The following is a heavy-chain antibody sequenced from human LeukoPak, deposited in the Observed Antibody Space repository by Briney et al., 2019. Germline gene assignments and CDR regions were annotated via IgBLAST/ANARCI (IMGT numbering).Heavy chain of an antibody. J-gene: IGHJ4*02. CDR1: GFSFSTYW. CDR3: AKEKYFVVVTGGFDY. V-gene: IGHV3-7*03. D-gene: IGHD2-21*02. Sequence: PGGSLRLSCASSGFSFSTYWMSWVRQAPGKGLERVANIKEDGSQQYHADSVKGRFTISRDNSKNTLYLQMNSLRAEDTAVYYCAKEKYFVVVTGGFDYWGQGTLVTVSS. CDR2: IKEDGSQQ.